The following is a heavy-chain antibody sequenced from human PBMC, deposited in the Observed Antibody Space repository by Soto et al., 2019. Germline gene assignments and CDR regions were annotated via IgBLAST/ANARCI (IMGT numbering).Heavy chain of an antibody. D-gene: IGHD1-26*01. CDR3: VRLIGNSWLDF. Sequence: QTLSLTCAISGDSVSSSSVTWNWIRQSPSRGLEWLGRTYYRSKWYNDYAESVKSRITINPDTSKNQFSLHLNSVTPEDTAVYYCVRLIGNSWLDFWAQGTLVPVSS. V-gene: IGHV6-1*01. J-gene: IGHJ5*01. CDR2: TYYRSKWYN. CDR1: GDSVSSSSVT.